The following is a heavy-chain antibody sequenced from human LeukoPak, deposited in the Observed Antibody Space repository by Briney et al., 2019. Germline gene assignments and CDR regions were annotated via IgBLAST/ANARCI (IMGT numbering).Heavy chain of an antibody. D-gene: IGHD3-9*01. Sequence: GGSLRLSCAASGFTFNNHWMSWVRQAPGKGLEWVANIRHGGSDKKYVDSVKGRFTISRDNDKNSVFLQMGSLRVEDTAVYYCVRGFDGTNAFDLWGQGTMVTVSS. CDR1: GFTFNNHW. V-gene: IGHV3-7*01. CDR2: IRHGGSDK. J-gene: IGHJ3*01. CDR3: VRGFDGTNAFDL.